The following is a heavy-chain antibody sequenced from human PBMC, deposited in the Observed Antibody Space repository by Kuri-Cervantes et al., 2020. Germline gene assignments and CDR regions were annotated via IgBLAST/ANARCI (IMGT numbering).Heavy chain of an antibody. J-gene: IGHJ6*02. CDR1: GFTFSSYG. Sequence: GGSLRLSCAASGFTFSSYGMHWVRQAPGKGLEWVAVISYDGSNKYYADSVKGRFTISRDNAKNSLYLQMNSLRDEDTAVYHCAREVYCSSTSCYWDLSYYYGMDVWGQGTTVTVSS. V-gene: IGHV3-30*03. CDR3: AREVYCSSTSCYWDLSYYYGMDV. CDR2: ISYDGSNK. D-gene: IGHD2-2*01.